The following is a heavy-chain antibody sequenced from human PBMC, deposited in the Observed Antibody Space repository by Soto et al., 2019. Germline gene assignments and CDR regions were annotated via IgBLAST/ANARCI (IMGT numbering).Heavy chain of an antibody. CDR1: GFSFDDYT. V-gene: IGHV3-9*01. D-gene: IGHD3-22*01. J-gene: IGHJ3*02. Sequence: GGSLRLSCGGSGFSFDDYTMHWVRQAPGKGPEWVASLSWNSGFSGYADSVKGRFTISRDNAQSSVHLQMNNLRTEDTALYYCAKGRGTIVVTDAYDIWGQGTMVT. CDR3: AKGRGTIVVTDAYDI. CDR2: LSWNSGFS.